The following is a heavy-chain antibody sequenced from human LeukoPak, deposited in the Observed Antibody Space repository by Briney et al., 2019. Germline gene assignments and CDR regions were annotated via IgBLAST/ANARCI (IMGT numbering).Heavy chain of an antibody. V-gene: IGHV3-74*01. J-gene: IGHJ4*02. CDR1: GFPFSTYW. Sequence: GGSLRPSCAASGFPFSTYWMHWVRQVPGKGLLWVSRINSNGSTTNYADAVKGRFTISRDNAKNTLYLEMHSLRAEDTAVYYCAPEGGYSYDYWGQGTLVTVSS. CDR3: APEGGYSYDY. D-gene: IGHD5-18*01. CDR2: INSNGSTT.